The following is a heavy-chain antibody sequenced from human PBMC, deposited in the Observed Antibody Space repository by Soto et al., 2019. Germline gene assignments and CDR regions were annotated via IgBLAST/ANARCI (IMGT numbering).Heavy chain of an antibody. CDR2: IYFRGTT. CDR1: GGSISSYY. Sequence: SETLSLTCTVSGGSISSYYWSWIRQPPGKGLEWIGYIYFRGTTNYNPSLKSRVTMSADTSKNQFCLKLNSVTAADTAVYYCARMNYYDTSGYPFDYWGQGMMVTVSS. D-gene: IGHD3-22*01. V-gene: IGHV4-59*01. CDR3: ARMNYYDTSGYPFDY. J-gene: IGHJ4*02.